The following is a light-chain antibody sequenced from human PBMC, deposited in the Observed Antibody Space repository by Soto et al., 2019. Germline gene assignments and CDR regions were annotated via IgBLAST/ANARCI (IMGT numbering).Light chain of an antibody. V-gene: IGLV2-11*01. CDR3: SSYAGSHTFV. CDR1: SSDVGGYSY. CDR2: DVT. J-gene: IGLJ1*01. Sequence: QSVLTQPRSVSGSPGQSVTISCTGTSSDVGGYSYVSWYQQHPGKAPKLMVYDVTERPSGVPDRFSGSKSGNTASLTISGLQAEDEADYYCSSYAGSHTFVFGTGTKLTVL.